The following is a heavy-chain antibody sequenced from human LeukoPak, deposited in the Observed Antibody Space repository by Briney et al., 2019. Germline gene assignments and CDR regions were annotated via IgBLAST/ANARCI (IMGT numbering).Heavy chain of an antibody. D-gene: IGHD3-16*01. CDR2: ISAYNGNT. Sequence: ASVKVSCKASGYTFTSYGISWVRQAPGQGLEWMGWISAYNGNTNYAQKLQGRVTMTTDTSTNTAYMELRSLRSDDTAVYYCARDIWVEPYGMDVWGQGTTVTVSS. CDR1: GYTFTSYG. J-gene: IGHJ6*02. CDR3: ARDIWVEPYGMDV. V-gene: IGHV1-18*01.